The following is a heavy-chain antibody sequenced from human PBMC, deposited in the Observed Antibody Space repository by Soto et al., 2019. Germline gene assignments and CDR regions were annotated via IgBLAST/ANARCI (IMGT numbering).Heavy chain of an antibody. CDR1: GGSFTNYA. D-gene: IGHD2-21*02. Sequence: ASVKVSCKASGGSFTNYAFTWVRQAPGQGLEWMGGIIPVFKSANYANKFVDRVTITADESTTTAFLELTSLGFEDTAVYFCARGDYCGLDCYSPVNLWGQGTLVTVSS. V-gene: IGHV1-69*13. J-gene: IGHJ4*02. CDR3: ARGDYCGLDCYSPVNL. CDR2: IIPVFKSA.